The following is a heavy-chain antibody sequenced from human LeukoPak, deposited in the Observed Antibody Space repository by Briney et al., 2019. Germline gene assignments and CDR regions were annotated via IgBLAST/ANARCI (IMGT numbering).Heavy chain of an antibody. CDR3: ARGLAVAGPRYFDY. CDR2: INHSGST. Sequence: SETLSLTCAVYGGSFSGYYWSWIRQPPGKGLEWIGEINHSGSTNYNPSLKSRVTIPVDTSKNQFSLKLSSVTAADTAVYYCARGLAVAGPRYFDYWGQGTLVTVSS. J-gene: IGHJ4*02. V-gene: IGHV4-34*01. D-gene: IGHD6-19*01. CDR1: GGSFSGYY.